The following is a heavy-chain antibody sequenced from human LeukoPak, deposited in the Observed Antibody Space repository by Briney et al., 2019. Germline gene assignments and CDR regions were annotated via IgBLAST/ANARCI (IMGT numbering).Heavy chain of an antibody. Sequence: SETLSLTCTVSGGSISSHYWSWIRQPAGKGLERIGRIYTSGSTNYNPSLKSRVTMSVDTSKNQFSLKLSSVTAADTAVYYCARDRYGGNSEAFDIWGQGTMVTVSS. CDR1: GGSISSHY. CDR3: ARDRYGGNSEAFDI. D-gene: IGHD4-23*01. CDR2: IYTSGST. J-gene: IGHJ3*02. V-gene: IGHV4-4*07.